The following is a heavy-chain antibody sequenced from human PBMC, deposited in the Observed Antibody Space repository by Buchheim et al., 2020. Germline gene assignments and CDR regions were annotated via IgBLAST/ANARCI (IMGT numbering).Heavy chain of an antibody. J-gene: IGHJ4*02. Sequence: QVQLQESGPGLVKPSETLSLTCTVSGGSISSYYWSWIRQPPGKGLEWIGYIYYSGSTNYNPSLKSRVTISVDTSKNQFSLKLSSVTAADTAVYYCARVDTVTTHGRPAYYFDYWGQGTL. D-gene: IGHD4-11*01. V-gene: IGHV4-59*01. CDR3: ARVDTVTTHGRPAYYFDY. CDR2: IYYSGST. CDR1: GGSISSYY.